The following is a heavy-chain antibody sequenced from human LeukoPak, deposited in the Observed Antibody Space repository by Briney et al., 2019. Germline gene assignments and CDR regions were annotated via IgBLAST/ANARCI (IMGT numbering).Heavy chain of an antibody. CDR1: GFTFSSYS. CDR2: ISSSSTYT. Sequence: GGSLRLSCAASGFTFSSYSMNWVRQAPGKGLEWVSSISSSSTYTYYADSVKGRFTISRDNAKNSLYLQMNSLRAEDTAMCYCATSWELPFDYWGQGTLVTVSS. V-gene: IGHV3-21*01. CDR3: ATSWELPFDY. D-gene: IGHD1-26*01. J-gene: IGHJ4*02.